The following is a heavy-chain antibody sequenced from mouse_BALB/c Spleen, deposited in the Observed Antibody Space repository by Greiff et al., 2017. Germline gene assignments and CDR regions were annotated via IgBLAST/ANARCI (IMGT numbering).Heavy chain of an antibody. D-gene: IGHD2-4*01. Sequence: EVKLVESGGGLVQPGGSMKLSCVASGFTFSSYWMSWVRQSPEKGLEWVAEIRLKSDNYATHYAESVKGKFTISRDDSKSRLYLQMNSLRAEDTGIYYCTRIYYDYDWYFDVWGAGTTVTVSS. J-gene: IGHJ1*01. V-gene: IGHV6-3*03. CDR1: GFTFSSYW. CDR2: IRLKSDNYAT. CDR3: TRIYYDYDWYFDV.